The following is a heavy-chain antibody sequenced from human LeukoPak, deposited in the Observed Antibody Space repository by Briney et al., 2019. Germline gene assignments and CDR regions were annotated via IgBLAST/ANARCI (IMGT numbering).Heavy chain of an antibody. J-gene: IGHJ4*02. Sequence: SETLSLTCGVSGFSISSGYYWGWIRQPPGKGLEWIGTIYHSGSTYYNPSLKSRVTMSMDTSENQLSLKLSSVTAADTAVYYFSKGLSGGCTGYLGQGILGAGSS. CDR1: GFSISSGYY. CDR3: SKGLSGGCTGY. V-gene: IGHV4-38-2*01. CDR2: IYHSGST. D-gene: IGHD2-8*02.